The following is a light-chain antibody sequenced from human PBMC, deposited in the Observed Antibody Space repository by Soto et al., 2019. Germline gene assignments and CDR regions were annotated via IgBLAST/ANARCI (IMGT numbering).Light chain of an antibody. CDR2: DAS. V-gene: IGKV3-11*01. Sequence: IVLTQSPATLSLSPGERATLSCRARQSVSSYLAWYQQKTGQAPRLLIYDASHRATGIPARFSGSWSGKDFTLTISSLDPEDFAVYYCQQRSNRLTFGGGTKVEIK. CDR3: QQRSNRLT. CDR1: QSVSSY. J-gene: IGKJ4*01.